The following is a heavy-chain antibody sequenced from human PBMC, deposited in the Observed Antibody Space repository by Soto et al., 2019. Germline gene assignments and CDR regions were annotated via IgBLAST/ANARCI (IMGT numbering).Heavy chain of an antibody. D-gene: IGHD4-17*01. Sequence: SGPTLVNPTQTLTLTCTFSGFSLSTSGMRVSWIRQPPGKALEWLARIGWDDDKFYSTSLKTRLTISKDTSKNQVVLTMTNMDPVDTATYYCARTYGDSAFDIWGQGTMVTVSS. CDR1: GFSLSTSGMR. CDR2: IGWDDDK. J-gene: IGHJ3*02. V-gene: IGHV2-70*04. CDR3: ARTYGDSAFDI.